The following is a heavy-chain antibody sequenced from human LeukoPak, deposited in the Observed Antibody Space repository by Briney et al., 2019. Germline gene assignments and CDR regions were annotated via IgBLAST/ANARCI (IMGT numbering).Heavy chain of an antibody. Sequence: ASVKVSCKASGYTFTGYYMHWVRQAPGQGLEWMGWINPNSGGTNYAQKFQGRVTMTRDTSISTAYMELSRLRSDDTAVYYCARGLIKYCSGGSCYSGLFNFDYWGQGTLVTVSS. D-gene: IGHD2-15*01. CDR2: INPNSGGT. CDR1: GYTFTGYY. CDR3: ARGLIKYCSGGSCYSGLFNFDY. V-gene: IGHV1-2*02. J-gene: IGHJ4*02.